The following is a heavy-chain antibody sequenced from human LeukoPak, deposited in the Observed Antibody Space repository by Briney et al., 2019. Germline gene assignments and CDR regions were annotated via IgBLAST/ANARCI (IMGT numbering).Heavy chain of an antibody. Sequence: SETLSLTRAVYGGSFSGYYWSWIRQPPGKGLEWIGEINHSGSTNYNPSLKSRVTISVDTSKNQLSLKLSSVTAADTAVYYCARTGVLSPFDPWGQGTLVTVSS. V-gene: IGHV4-34*01. J-gene: IGHJ5*02. CDR3: ARTGVLSPFDP. CDR2: INHSGST. CDR1: GGSFSGYY. D-gene: IGHD2-15*01.